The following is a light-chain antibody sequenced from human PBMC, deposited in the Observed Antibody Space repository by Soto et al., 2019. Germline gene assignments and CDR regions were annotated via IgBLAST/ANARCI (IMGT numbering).Light chain of an antibody. V-gene: IGKV4-1*01. Sequence: DIVMTQSPDSLAVSLGERATINCKSSQSVLYSSNNKNYLAWYQQKPGQPPKLLIYWASTRESGVPDRFSGSGSGTDFTLTISSLQAEDVAVYYCQQYYNTAAFGQGTMVEIK. CDR2: WAS. J-gene: IGKJ1*01. CDR1: QSVLYSSNNKNY. CDR3: QQYYNTAA.